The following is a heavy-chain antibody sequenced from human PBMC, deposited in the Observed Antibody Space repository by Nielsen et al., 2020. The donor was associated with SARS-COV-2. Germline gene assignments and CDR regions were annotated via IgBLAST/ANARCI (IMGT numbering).Heavy chain of an antibody. Sequence: GGSLRLSCRASGLIFGTYGMHWVRQAPGKGLEWVAGIWYDGSNENYAESVKGRFTTSRDNSKNTLFLQMDSLTADDTAAYFCARLSNFWSGYNDYWGQGTLVIVSS. CDR3: ARLSNFWSGYNDY. CDR1: GLIFGTYG. CDR2: IWYDGSNE. J-gene: IGHJ4*02. V-gene: IGHV3-33*01. D-gene: IGHD3-3*01.